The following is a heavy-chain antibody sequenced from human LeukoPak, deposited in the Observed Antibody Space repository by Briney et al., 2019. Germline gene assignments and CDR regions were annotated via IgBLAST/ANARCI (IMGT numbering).Heavy chain of an antibody. J-gene: IGHJ4*02. CDR2: INPKRGGT. V-gene: IGHV1-2*02. CDR1: GYTFTGYY. CDR3: ERGPHQDCGGDCYSGKGFDY. D-gene: IGHD2-21*02. Sequence: ASVKVSCEASGYTFTGYYMHWVRQAPGQGREWMGWINPKRGGTNCAQQFQGGVPMTRDKSISTAYMELRRLRSDDTAVYYCERGPHQDCGGDCYSGKGFDYWGQGTLVTVSS.